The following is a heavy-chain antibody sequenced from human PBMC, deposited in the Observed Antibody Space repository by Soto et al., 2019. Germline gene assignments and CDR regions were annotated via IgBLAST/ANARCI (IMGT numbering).Heavy chain of an antibody. V-gene: IGHV3-64D*06. J-gene: IGHJ4*02. CDR2: ISNNGGST. D-gene: IGHD3-22*01. CDR3: VKDLGGDYYDSSSYCDY. Sequence: PGGSLRLSCSASGFTFSSYAMHWVRHAPGKGLEYVSAISNNGGSTYYADSVKGRFTISRYNSKNTLYLQMSSLRAEDTAVYYCVKDLGGDYYDSSSYCDYWGQGTLVTVSS. CDR1: GFTFSSYA.